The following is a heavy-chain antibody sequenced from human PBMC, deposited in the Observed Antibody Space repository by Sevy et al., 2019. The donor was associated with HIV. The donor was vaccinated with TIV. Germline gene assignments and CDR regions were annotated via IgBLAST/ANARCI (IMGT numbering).Heavy chain of an antibody. CDR3: AVVAEGY. Sequence: GGSLRLSCAASGFTVSSNYMGWVRQAPGKGLEWVSVIFSGDSISYADSVKGRFTISRDNSKNTLYLQMNSLRAEDTAVYYCAVVAEGYWGQGTLVTVSS. V-gene: IGHV3-53*01. D-gene: IGHD6-13*01. J-gene: IGHJ4*02. CDR2: IFSGDSI. CDR1: GFTVSSNY.